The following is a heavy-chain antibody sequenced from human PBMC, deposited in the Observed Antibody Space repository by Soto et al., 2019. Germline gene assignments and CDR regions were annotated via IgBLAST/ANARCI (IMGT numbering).Heavy chain of an antibody. J-gene: IGHJ4*02. CDR3: ARDPMDIVVVPAALSFDY. Sequence: GGSLRLSCAASGFTFSSYGMHWVRQAPGKGLEWVAVIWYDGSNKYYADSVKGRFTISRDNSKNTLYLQMNSLRAEDTAVYYCARDPMDIVVVPAALSFDYWGQGTLVTVSS. CDR2: IWYDGSNK. D-gene: IGHD2-2*03. CDR1: GFTFSSYG. V-gene: IGHV3-33*01.